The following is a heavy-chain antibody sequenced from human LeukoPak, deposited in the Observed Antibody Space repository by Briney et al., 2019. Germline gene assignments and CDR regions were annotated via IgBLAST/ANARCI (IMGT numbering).Heavy chain of an antibody. CDR2: ISGYNGNT. CDR3: ARGPYCSGGTCYSQYFDY. V-gene: IGHV1-18*01. D-gene: IGHD2-15*01. J-gene: IGHJ4*02. Sequence: ASVKVSCKASGYTFSSYGISWVRQVPGQGLEWMGWISGYNGNTNYAQNLQGRVTMTTDTSTSTAYMELRSLRSDDTAVYYCARGPYCSGGTCYSQYFDYWGQGTLVTVSS. CDR1: GYTFSSYG.